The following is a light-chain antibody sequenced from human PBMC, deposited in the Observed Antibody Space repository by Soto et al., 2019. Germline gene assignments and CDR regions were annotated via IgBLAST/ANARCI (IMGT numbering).Light chain of an antibody. J-gene: IGKJ1*01. CDR2: RAS. CDR3: QTYSNWPPWT. CDR1: QSLSSN. Sequence: EILLTQSPDTVSVSPWETATLSCMASQSLSSNLAWYQQKPGQAPRLLIFRASTRATGIPARFSATGSGTDFTLTISRLQSEDCAVYYCQTYSNWPPWTFGPGTKVDIK. V-gene: IGKV3-15*01.